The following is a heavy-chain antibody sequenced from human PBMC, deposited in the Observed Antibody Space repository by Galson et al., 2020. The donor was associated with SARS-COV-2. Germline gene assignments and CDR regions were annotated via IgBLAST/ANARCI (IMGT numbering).Heavy chain of an antibody. Sequence: SETLSLTCTVSGGSISSSSYYWSWIRQPAGKGREWIVRIDISERTNYNPSLKSRVTISADTSKNQFSLRLTSVTAADTAVHYCARERRWELYFDYRGQGSLVTVTS. D-gene: IGHD1-26*01. CDR1: GGSISSSSYY. V-gene: IGHV4-61*02. J-gene: IGHJ4*02. CDR2: IDISERT. CDR3: ARERRWELYFDY.